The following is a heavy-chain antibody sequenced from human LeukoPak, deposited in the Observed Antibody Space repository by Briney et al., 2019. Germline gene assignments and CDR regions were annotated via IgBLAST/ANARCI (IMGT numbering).Heavy chain of an antibody. CDR3: ARLPHPDIVVVPADIGWFDP. J-gene: IGHJ5*02. Sequence: GESLKTSCKGSGYSFTSYWIGWVRQMPGRGLEWMGIIYPGDSDTRYSPSFQGQVTISADKSISTAYLQWSSLKASDTAMYYCARLPHPDIVVVPADIGWFDPWGQGTLVTVSS. D-gene: IGHD2-2*02. V-gene: IGHV5-51*01. CDR1: GYSFTSYW. CDR2: IYPGDSDT.